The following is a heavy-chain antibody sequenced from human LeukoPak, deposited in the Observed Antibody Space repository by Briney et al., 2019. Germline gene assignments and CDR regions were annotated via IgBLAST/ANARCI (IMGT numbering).Heavy chain of an antibody. D-gene: IGHD3-22*01. J-gene: IGHJ6*02. CDR1: GFTFSSYA. CDR3: AKAPTNSGRITMRPSYYYYYGMDV. Sequence: GGSLRLSCAASGFTFSSYAMHWVRQAPGKGLEWVAVISYDGSNKYYADSVKGRFTISRDNSKNTLYLQMNSLRAEDTAVYYCAKAPTNSGRITMRPSYYYYYGMDVWGQGTTVTVSS. CDR2: ISYDGSNK. V-gene: IGHV3-30-3*01.